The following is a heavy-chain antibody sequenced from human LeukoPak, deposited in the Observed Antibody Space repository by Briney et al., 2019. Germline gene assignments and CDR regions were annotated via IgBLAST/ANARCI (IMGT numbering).Heavy chain of an antibody. CDR1: GFTFSSYS. J-gene: IGHJ6*02. Sequence: KPGGSLRLSCAASGFTFSSYSMNWVHQAPGKGLEWVSSISSSSSYIYYADSVKGRFTISRDNSKNTLYLQMNSLRAEDTAVYYCARERILYLNAATKVYYYYGMDVWGQGTTVTVSS. V-gene: IGHV3-21*04. CDR2: ISSSSSYI. CDR3: ARERILYLNAATKVYYYYGMDV. D-gene: IGHD2/OR15-2a*01.